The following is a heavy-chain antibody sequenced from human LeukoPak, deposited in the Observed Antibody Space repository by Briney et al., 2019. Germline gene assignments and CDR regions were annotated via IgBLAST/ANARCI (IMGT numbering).Heavy chain of an antibody. CDR3: ARVEVGDHDFWSGYSSFNWFDP. CDR1: GGSISSYY. D-gene: IGHD3-3*01. Sequence: KPSETLSLTCTVSGGSISSYYWSWIRQPAGKGLEWIGRIYTSGSTNYNPSLKSRVTMSVDTSKNQFSLKLSSVTAADTAVYYCARVEVGDHDFWSGYSSFNWFDPWGQGTLVTVSS. J-gene: IGHJ5*02. V-gene: IGHV4-4*07. CDR2: IYTSGST.